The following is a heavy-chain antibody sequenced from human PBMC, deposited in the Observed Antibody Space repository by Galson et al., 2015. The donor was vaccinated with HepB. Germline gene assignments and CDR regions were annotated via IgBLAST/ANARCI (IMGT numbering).Heavy chain of an antibody. Sequence: SVKVSCKASGGTFSSYAISWVRQAPGQGLEWMGGIIPIFGTANYAQKFQGRVTITADESTSTAYMELSSLRSEDTAVYYCAREGIGYSSSRLYYYYYYGMDVWGQGTTVTVSS. D-gene: IGHD6-6*01. CDR3: AREGIGYSSSRLYYYYYYGMDV. CDR1: GGTFSSYA. J-gene: IGHJ6*02. V-gene: IGHV1-69*13. CDR2: IIPIFGTA.